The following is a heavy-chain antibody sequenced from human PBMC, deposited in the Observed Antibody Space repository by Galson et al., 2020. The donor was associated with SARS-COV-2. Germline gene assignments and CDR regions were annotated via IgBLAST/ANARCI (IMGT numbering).Heavy chain of an antibody. CDR2: VYYTGST. V-gene: IGHV4-59*01. CDR3: ARVHQRSVDY. Sequence: ETLSLTCTVSGGSISSYFWSWIRQPPGKGLEYIGYVYYTGSTDYNPSLKSRATISLDTSKKQYSLNLTSVTAADTAVYYCARVHQRSVDYWGQGTLVTVSS. CDR1: GGSISSYF. J-gene: IGHJ4*02. D-gene: IGHD3-10*01.